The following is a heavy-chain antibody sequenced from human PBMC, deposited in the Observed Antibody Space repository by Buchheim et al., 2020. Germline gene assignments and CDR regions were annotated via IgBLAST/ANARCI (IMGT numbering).Heavy chain of an antibody. V-gene: IGHV1-18*01. CDR2: ISGYNGDT. Sequence: QVQLVQSGAEVKTDGASLTVSCKASGKPCRTHGTTWVRHAPGQGLEWMGWISGYNGDTNYAQIFQGRGTMTTDTSTSTAYMELRSLRSDDTAVYYCARGGSSGSYGITPHNWFDPWGQGTL. CDR1: GKPCRTHG. D-gene: IGHD1-26*01. CDR3: ARGGSSGSYGITPHNWFDP. J-gene: IGHJ5*02.